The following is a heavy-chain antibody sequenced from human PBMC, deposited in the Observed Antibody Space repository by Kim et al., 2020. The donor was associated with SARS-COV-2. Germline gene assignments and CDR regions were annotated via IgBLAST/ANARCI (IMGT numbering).Heavy chain of an antibody. J-gene: IGHJ4*02. Sequence: SETLSLTCTVSGGSISSYYWSWIRQPPGKGLEWIGYIYYSGSTNYNPSLKSRGTISVDTSKNQFSLKLSSVTAADTAVYYCARLISGQGDYLGQGTLVTV. CDR2: IYYSGST. CDR1: GGSISSYY. D-gene: IGHD2-15*01. CDR3: ARLISGQGDY. V-gene: IGHV4-59*08.